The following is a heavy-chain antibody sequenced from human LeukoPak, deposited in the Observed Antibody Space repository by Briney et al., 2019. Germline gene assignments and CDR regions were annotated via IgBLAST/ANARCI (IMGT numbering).Heavy chain of an antibody. J-gene: IGHJ4*02. CDR1: GSTFSDYD. CDR2: IASSSSYT. Sequence: PGGSLRLSCAASGSTFSDYDMSWIRQAPGKGLEWISYIASSSSYTNYADSVKGRFTIPRDNAKNSLYLQMNSLRAEDTAVYYCARKADYFDYWGQGTLVTVSS. V-gene: IGHV3-11*03. D-gene: IGHD2-15*01. CDR3: ARKADYFDY.